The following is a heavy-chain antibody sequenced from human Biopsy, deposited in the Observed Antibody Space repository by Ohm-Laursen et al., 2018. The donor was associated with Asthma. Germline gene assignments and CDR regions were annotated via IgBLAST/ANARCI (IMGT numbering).Heavy chain of an antibody. CDR3: ASSGGYYFPH. D-gene: IGHD6-19*01. CDR1: GVSMKTYY. CDR2: LYYSGSA. Sequence: SETLSLTCSVSGVSMKTYYWSWIRQPPGKGLEWIGSLYYSGSANYNPSLKSRVTISLDMSKSQFSLKLNSVSAADAAIYYCASSGGYYFPHWGQGTLVTVPS. J-gene: IGHJ4*02. V-gene: IGHV4-59*01.